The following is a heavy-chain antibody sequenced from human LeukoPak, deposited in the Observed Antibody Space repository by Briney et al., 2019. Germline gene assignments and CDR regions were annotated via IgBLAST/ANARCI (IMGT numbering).Heavy chain of an antibody. J-gene: IGHJ6*02. CDR1: GYTFTGYY. D-gene: IGHD5-18*01. V-gene: IGHV1-2*06. CDR3: ASDVGYSYFWGMDV. Sequence: GASVKVSCKASGYTFTGYYMHWVRQAPGQGLEWMGRINPNSGGTNYAQKFQGRVTMTRDTSISTAYMELSRLRFDDTAVYYCASDVGYSYFWGMDVWGQGTTVTVSS. CDR2: INPNSGGT.